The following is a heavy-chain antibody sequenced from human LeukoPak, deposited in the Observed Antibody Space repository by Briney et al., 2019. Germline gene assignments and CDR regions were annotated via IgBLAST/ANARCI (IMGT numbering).Heavy chain of an antibody. Sequence: GGSLRLSCAASGFTFSTYGMNWVRQAPGKGLEWLSYITSTGSTIYYADSVKGRFTISRDNAKNSLYLQMNSLRAEDTAVYYCARTGYSSSWDFDYWGQGTLVTVSS. CDR1: GFTFSTYG. D-gene: IGHD6-13*01. J-gene: IGHJ4*02. CDR2: ITSTGSTI. V-gene: IGHV3-48*04. CDR3: ARTGYSSSWDFDY.